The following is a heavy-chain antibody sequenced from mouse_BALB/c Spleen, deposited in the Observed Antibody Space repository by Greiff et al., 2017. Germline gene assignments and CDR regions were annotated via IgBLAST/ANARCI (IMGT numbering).Heavy chain of an antibody. CDR3: ARGGSEDY. CDR2: IDTSDSYT. V-gene: IGHV1-69*01. J-gene: IGHJ2*01. Sequence: QVQLQQPGAELVMPGASVKMSCKASGYTFTDYWMHWVKQRPGQGLEWIGAIDTSDSYTSYNQKFKGKATLTVDKSSSTAYMQLSSLTSEDSAVYYCARGGSEDYWGQGTTLTVSS. D-gene: IGHD1-1*01. CDR1: GYTFTDYW.